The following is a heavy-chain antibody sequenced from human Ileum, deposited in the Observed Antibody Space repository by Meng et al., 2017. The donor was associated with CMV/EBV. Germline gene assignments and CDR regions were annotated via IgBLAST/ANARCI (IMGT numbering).Heavy chain of an antibody. D-gene: IGHD2-8*02. CDR3: ARGTLWWFTDY. V-gene: IGHV4-30-4*08. CDR2: IHHSGNT. J-gene: IGHJ4*02. CDR1: NGSVSSADSY. Sequence: CSVSNGSVSSADSYWTWIRQPPGKGLEYIGYIHHSGNTHYNPSLRGRVSISVETSENQFSLKLNSVSAADTAVYYCARGTLWWFTDYWGQGTLVTVSS.